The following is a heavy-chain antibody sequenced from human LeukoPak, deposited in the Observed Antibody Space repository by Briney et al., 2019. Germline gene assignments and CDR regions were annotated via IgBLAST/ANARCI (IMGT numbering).Heavy chain of an antibody. CDR2: IKHDESEK. CDR1: GFTFSQSY. J-gene: IGHJ5*02. V-gene: IGHV3-7*05. Sequence: GGSLRLSCAASGFTFSQSYMTWFRQTPGKGLEWVANIKHDESEKFYVDSVKGRFTISRDNAQNSLYLHMSSLRAEDTAIYYCARDHNFYDSGRGFDPWGQGTLVTVSS. CDR3: ARDHNFYDSGRGFDP. D-gene: IGHD3-10*01.